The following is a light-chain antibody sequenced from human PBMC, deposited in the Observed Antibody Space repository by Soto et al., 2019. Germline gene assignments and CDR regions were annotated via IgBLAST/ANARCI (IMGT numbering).Light chain of an antibody. V-gene: IGKV1-27*01. CDR3: QKYSSVPV. Sequence: DIQMTQSPTSLSASVGDRVTITCRAGQVIRNYVAWYQQKPGKAPKLLIYAASTLQSGVPSRFSGSGSGTDFSLTINSLQPEDVATYSCQKYSSVPVFGPGTKVEIK. CDR2: AAS. J-gene: IGKJ3*01. CDR1: QVIRNY.